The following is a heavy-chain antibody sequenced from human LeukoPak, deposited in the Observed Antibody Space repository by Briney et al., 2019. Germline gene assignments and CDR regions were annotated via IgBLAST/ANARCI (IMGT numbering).Heavy chain of an antibody. CDR2: IYHRGST. Sequence: SETLSLTCVVSGDSISGSNWWSWVRQPPGKGLEWIGEIYHRGSTNYNPSLKNRVTISVDKSKNQFSLKLSSVTAADTAVYYCARAYFSSWYMNWFDPWGQGTLVTVSS. V-gene: IGHV4-4*02. D-gene: IGHD6-13*01. CDR1: GDSISGSNW. CDR3: ARAYFSSWYMNWFDP. J-gene: IGHJ5*02.